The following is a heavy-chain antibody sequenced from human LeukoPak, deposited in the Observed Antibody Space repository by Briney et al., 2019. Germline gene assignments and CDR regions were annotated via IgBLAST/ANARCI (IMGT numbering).Heavy chain of an antibody. J-gene: IGHJ4*02. V-gene: IGHV4-61*02. CDR2: IYTSGRT. CDR3: ARQGRIDY. CDR1: GGSISSGSDY. Sequence: SETLSLTCTVSGGSISSGSDYWSWIRQPAGKGLEWIGRIYTSGRTNYNPSLKSRVTISVDTSKNQFSLKLSSVTAADTAVYYCARQGRIDYWGQGTLVTVSS.